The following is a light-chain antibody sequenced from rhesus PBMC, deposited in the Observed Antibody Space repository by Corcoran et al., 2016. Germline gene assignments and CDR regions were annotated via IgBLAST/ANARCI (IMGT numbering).Light chain of an antibody. CDR1: QSISSW. V-gene: IGKV1-22*01. CDR2: KAS. J-gene: IGKJ4*01. CDR3: QQYSSSPLT. Sequence: DIQMTQSPSSLSASVGDTVTITCRASQSISSWLAWYQQKPGKAPKLLLYKASSLQSGVPSRFSGRGSGTYFTLTISSLQSEDFATYSCQQYSSSPLTFGGGTKVELK.